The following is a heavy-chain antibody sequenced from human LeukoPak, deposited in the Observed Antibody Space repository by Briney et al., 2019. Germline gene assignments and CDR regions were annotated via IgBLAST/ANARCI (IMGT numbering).Heavy chain of an antibody. J-gene: IGHJ3*02. CDR3: AREPIAAAGTGAFDI. V-gene: IGHV4-59*12. CDR1: GGSISSYY. CDR2: IYYSGSTRST. D-gene: IGHD6-13*01. Sequence: SETLSLTCTVSGGSISSYYWSWIRQPPGKGLEWIGYIYYSGSTRSTNYNPSLKSRVTISVDMSKNQFSLKLTSVTAADTAVYYCAREPIAAAGTGAFDIWGQGTMVTVSS.